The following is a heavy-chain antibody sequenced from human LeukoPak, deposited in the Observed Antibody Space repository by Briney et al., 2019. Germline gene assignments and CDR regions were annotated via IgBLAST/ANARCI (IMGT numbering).Heavy chain of an antibody. D-gene: IGHD6-19*01. Sequence: SETQSLTCTVSGGSISSYYWSWIRQPPGKGLEWIGYIYYSGTTDYNPSLKSRVTISVDTSKNQFSLKLSSVTAADTAVYYCARGMIAVAGIFDYWGQGTLVTVSS. V-gene: IGHV4-59*01. J-gene: IGHJ4*02. CDR2: IYYSGTT. CDR3: ARGMIAVAGIFDY. CDR1: GGSISSYY.